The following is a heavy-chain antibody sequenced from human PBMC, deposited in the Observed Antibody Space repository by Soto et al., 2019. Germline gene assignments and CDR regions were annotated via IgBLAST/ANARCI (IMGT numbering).Heavy chain of an antibody. CDR1: GFTFSKYA. Sequence: GGSLRLSCAASGFTFSKYAMSWVRQGPGKGLEWVSGIGGSGTTYYADSVKGRFIISRDNSENTLYLQMNSLRGEDTAVYYCAKGASAWHLEYWGQGALVTVSS. CDR3: AKGASAWHLEY. CDR2: IGGSGTT. J-gene: IGHJ4*02. V-gene: IGHV3-23*01. D-gene: IGHD6-19*01.